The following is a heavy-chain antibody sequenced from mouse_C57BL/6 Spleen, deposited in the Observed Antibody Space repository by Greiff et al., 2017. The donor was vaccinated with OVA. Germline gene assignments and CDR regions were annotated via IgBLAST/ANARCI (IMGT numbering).Heavy chain of an antibody. J-gene: IGHJ1*03. V-gene: IGHV1-61*01. Sequence: QVQLQQPGAELVRPGSSVKLSCKASGYTFTSYWMDWVKQRPGQGLEWIGNIYPSDSETHYNQKFKDKATLTVDKSSSTAYMQLSSLTSEDSAVYYCARKTGFFDVWGTGTTGTVSS. CDR3: ARKTGFFDV. CDR2: IYPSDSET. CDR1: GYTFTSYW. D-gene: IGHD3-2*01.